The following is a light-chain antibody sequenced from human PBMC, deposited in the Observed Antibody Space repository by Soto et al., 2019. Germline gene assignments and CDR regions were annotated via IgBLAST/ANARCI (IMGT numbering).Light chain of an antibody. CDR1: QDIRNE. CDR2: AAA. CDR3: LQHNNYPPLT. J-gene: IGKJ4*01. Sequence: DVQMTQSPSSLSASVGDRVTITCRASQDIRNELGWSQQKPGKAPKRLIYAAASMQSGVPSRFSSGGSGTAFTLTISSRLPEDFATYYCLQHNNYPPLTFGGGTKVEI. V-gene: IGKV1-17*01.